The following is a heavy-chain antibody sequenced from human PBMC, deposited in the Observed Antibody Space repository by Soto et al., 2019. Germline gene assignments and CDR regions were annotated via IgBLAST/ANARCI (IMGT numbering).Heavy chain of an antibody. J-gene: IGHJ3*02. CDR2: IWYDGSNK. CDR1: GFTFSSYG. D-gene: IGHD2-15*01. CDR3: AREDVVVAATSFDI. V-gene: IGHV3-33*01. Sequence: QVQLVESGGGVVQPGRSLRLSCAASGFTFSSYGMHWVRQAPGKGLEWVAVIWYDGSNKYYADSVKGRFTISRDNSKNTVYLQMNSLRAEDTAVYYCAREDVVVAATSFDIWGQGTMVTVSS.